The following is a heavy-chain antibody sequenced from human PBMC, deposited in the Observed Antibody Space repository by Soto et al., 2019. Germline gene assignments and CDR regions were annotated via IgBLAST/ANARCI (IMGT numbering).Heavy chain of an antibody. CDR3: ARALDFVERYWFDP. Sequence: PSETLSLTCGVYGGSFSGYYWSWIRQPPGKGLEWIGEINHSGSTNYNPSLKSRVTISVDTSKNQFSLKLSSVTAADTAVYYCARALDFVERYWFDPWGQGTLVTSPQ. V-gene: IGHV4-34*01. J-gene: IGHJ5*02. D-gene: IGHD2-15*01. CDR2: INHSGST. CDR1: GGSFSGYY.